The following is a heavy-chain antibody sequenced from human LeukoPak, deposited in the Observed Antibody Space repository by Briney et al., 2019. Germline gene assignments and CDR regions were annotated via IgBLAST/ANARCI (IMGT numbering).Heavy chain of an antibody. Sequence: GGSLRLSCAASGFTFSSYSMDWVRQAPGKGLEWVATVGSTSTYTHYADSVKGRFTISRDNAGNSLFLQMNNLRTEDTAVYYCLNPGIYVATYWGQGTLVTVSS. V-gene: IGHV3-21*01. J-gene: IGHJ4*02. D-gene: IGHD3-10*02. CDR2: VGSTSTYT. CDR3: LNPGIYVATY. CDR1: GFTFSSYS.